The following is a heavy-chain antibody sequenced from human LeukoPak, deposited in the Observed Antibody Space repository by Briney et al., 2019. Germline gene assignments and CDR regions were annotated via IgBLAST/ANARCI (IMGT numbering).Heavy chain of an antibody. CDR1: GASINNHY. CDR3: VRHSRAYSSTSGTFDY. D-gene: IGHD2-2*01. J-gene: IGHJ4*02. V-gene: IGHV4-59*08. Sequence: PSETLSLTCTVSGASINNHYWSWILQPPGKGLEWFGYIYYTGSTKYNPSLESRLTISIDTSKNQLYLKLRSVTAADTAVYYCVRHSRAYSSTSGTFDYWGQGTLVTVSS. CDR2: IYYTGST.